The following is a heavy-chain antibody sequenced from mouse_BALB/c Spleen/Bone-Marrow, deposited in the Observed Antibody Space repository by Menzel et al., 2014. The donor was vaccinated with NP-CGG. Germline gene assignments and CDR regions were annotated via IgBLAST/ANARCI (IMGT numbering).Heavy chain of an antibody. Sequence: EVKVVESGGGLVQPGGSLKLPCAASGFTFSSYGMSWVRQTPDKRLELVATINSNGGSTYYPDSVKGRFTISRDNAKNTLYLQMSSLKSEDTAMYYCARDGYYVFYAMDYWGQGTSVTVSS. CDR3: ARDGYYVFYAMDY. CDR2: INSNGGST. J-gene: IGHJ4*01. D-gene: IGHD2-3*01. V-gene: IGHV5-6-3*01. CDR1: GFTFSSYG.